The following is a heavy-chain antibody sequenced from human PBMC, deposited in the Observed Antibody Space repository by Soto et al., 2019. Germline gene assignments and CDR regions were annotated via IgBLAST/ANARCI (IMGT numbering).Heavy chain of an antibody. J-gene: IGHJ6*02. CDR1: GGTFSSYA. D-gene: IGHD1-7*01. CDR3: ARSQVSKLELRYYYYYGMDV. Sequence: SVKVSCKASGGTFSSYAISWVRQAPGQGLEWMGGIIPIFGTANYAQKFQGRVTVTADESTSTAYMELSSLRSEDTAVYYCARSQVSKLELRYYYYYGMDVWGQGTTVTVSS. CDR2: IIPIFGTA. V-gene: IGHV1-69*13.